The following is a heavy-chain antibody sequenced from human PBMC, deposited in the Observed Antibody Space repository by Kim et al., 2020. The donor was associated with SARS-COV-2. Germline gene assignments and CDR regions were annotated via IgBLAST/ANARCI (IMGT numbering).Heavy chain of an antibody. CDR3: ARGGHGSRDAFDI. V-gene: IGHV3-74*01. D-gene: IGHD1-26*01. Sequence: GGSLRLSCAASGFTFSSYWMHWVRQAPGKGLVWVSRINSDGSSTSYADSVKGRFTISRDNAKNTLYLQMNSLRAEDTAVYYCARGGHGSRDAFDIWGQGTMVTVSS. J-gene: IGHJ3*02. CDR1: GFTFSSYW. CDR2: INSDGSST.